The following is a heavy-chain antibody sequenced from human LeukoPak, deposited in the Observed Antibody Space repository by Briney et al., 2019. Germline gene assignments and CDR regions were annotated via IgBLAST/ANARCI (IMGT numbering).Heavy chain of an antibody. CDR2: IYYSGST. J-gene: IGHJ3*02. D-gene: IGHD3-10*01. CDR1: GGSISSYY. Sequence: SETLSLTCTVSGGSISSYYWSWIRQPPGKGLEWIGYIYYSGSTNYNPSLRSRVTISVDTSKNQFSLKLSSVTAADTAVYYCARSDGYGLVGIWGQGTMVTVSS. CDR3: ARSDGYGLVGI. V-gene: IGHV4-59*01.